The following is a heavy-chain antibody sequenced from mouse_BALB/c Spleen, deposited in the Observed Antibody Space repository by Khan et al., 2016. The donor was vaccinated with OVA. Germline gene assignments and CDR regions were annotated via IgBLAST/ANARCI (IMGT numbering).Heavy chain of an antibody. CDR2: IWSGGST. Sequence: QVQLKQSGPGLVAPSQSLSITCTVSGFSLSRYNVHWIRQPPGKGLEWLGMIWSGGSTDYNSALKSRLSISKVNSKSQVFLKMNSLQTDDTAMYDCARAYGTSLGYYAMDYWGQGTSVTVSS. V-gene: IGHV2-6-4*01. CDR3: ARAYGTSLGYYAMDY. D-gene: IGHD1-1*01. J-gene: IGHJ4*01. CDR1: GFSLSRYN.